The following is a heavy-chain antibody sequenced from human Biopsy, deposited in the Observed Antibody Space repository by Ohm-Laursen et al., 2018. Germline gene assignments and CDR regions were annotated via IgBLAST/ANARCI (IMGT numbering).Heavy chain of an antibody. Sequence: ASVKVSCKASGYTFTGYHVHWVRQAPGQGLEWMGWISPKSGGTNYAQKFQGNITMTKNTSMSTAYMEMSRLRSDDTAVYYCARDIMNRIAGLVARSDVFDVWGQGTLVTVSS. CDR2: ISPKSGGT. CDR1: GYTFTGYH. J-gene: IGHJ3*01. CDR3: ARDIMNRIAGLVARSDVFDV. V-gene: IGHV1-2*02. D-gene: IGHD3-16*01.